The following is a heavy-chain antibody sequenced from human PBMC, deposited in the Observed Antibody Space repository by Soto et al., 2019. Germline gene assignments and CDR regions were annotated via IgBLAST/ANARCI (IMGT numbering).Heavy chain of an antibody. CDR2: INPYNGNT. CDR3: ARDWFGIHY. CDR1: GYTFTSYG. Sequence: QVQLVQSGAEVKKPGASVKVSCKASGYTFTSYGISWVRQAPGQGLEWMGWINPYNGNTNYAQKLQGRVTMTTDTSTNTAYVEFIILISYNTAVYYCARDWFGIHYWGQGTLVTVSS. J-gene: IGHJ4*02. D-gene: IGHD3-16*01. V-gene: IGHV1-18*01.